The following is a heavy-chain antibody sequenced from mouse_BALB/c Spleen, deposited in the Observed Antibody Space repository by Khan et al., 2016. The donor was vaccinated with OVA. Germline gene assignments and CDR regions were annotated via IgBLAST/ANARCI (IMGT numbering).Heavy chain of an antibody. D-gene: IGHD1-1*02. Sequence: QIQLVQSGPELKKPGETVRISCKASGYTFTTAGIQWVQKMPGKGLKWIGWINTHSGVPKYAEDFKGRFAFSLEISVNTAYLQITNLKNEDTATXLRARGRAAYLRNDGGGNEYWGQGTSVTVSS. CDR2: INTHSGVP. J-gene: IGHJ4*01. V-gene: IGHV9-4*02. CDR1: GYTFTTAG. CDR3: ARGRAAYLRNDGGGNEY.